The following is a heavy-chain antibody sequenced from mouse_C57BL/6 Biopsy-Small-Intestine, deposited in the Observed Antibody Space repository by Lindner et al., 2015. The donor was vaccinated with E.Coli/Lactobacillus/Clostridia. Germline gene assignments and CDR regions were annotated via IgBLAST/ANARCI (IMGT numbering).Heavy chain of an antibody. CDR2: FHPYDDDT. V-gene: IGHV1-47*01. Sequence: VQLQESGAEVVKPGASVKMSCKASGYSFTTYPIEWMKQNHGKSLEWIGNFHPYDDDTKYNEKFKGKATLAVEKSSSTVYLDLSRLTSDDSAVYFCARGPTFDYWGQGTTLTVSS. CDR1: GYSFTTYP. J-gene: IGHJ2*01. CDR3: ARGPTFDY.